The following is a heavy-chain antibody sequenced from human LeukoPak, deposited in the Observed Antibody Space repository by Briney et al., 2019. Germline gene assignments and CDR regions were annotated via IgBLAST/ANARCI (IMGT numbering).Heavy chain of an antibody. CDR3: ATPARNYGSGSLNYYYGMDV. CDR1: GYTFTSYG. V-gene: IGHV1-18*01. D-gene: IGHD3-10*01. J-gene: IGHJ6*02. CDR2: ISAYNGNT. Sequence: ASVKVSCKAFGYTFTSYGISWVRQAPGQGLEWMGWISAYNGNTNYAQKLQGRVTMTTDTSTSTAYMELRSLRSDDTAVYYCATPARNYGSGSLNYYYGMDVWGQGTTVTVSS.